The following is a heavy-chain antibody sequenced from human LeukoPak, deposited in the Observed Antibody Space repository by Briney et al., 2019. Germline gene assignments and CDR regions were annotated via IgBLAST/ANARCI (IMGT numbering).Heavy chain of an antibody. J-gene: IGHJ4*02. CDR2: INHSGST. D-gene: IGHD2-2*01. Sequence: SETLSLICAVYGGSFSGYYWSWTRQPPGKGLEWIGEINHSGSTNYNPSPKSRVTISVDTSKNQFSLKLSSVTAADTAVHYCARLNCSSTSCYGDYWGQGTLVTVSS. CDR1: GGSFSGYY. CDR3: ARLNCSSTSCYGDY. V-gene: IGHV4-34*01.